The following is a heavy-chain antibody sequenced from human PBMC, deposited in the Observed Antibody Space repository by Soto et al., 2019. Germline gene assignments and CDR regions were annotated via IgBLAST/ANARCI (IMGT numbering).Heavy chain of an antibody. CDR3: AREYSTSRYFDN. CDR1: GFTFSSNW. CDR2: IGSDGTTT. D-gene: IGHD1-26*01. Sequence: PGGSLRLSCAASGFTFSSNWMHWVRQVPGKGLVWVSRIGSDGTTTNYADSVKGRFTISRDNANNTLYLHINSLRAEDTAVHYCAREYSTSRYFDNWGQGTQVTVSS. V-gene: IGHV3-74*01. J-gene: IGHJ4*02.